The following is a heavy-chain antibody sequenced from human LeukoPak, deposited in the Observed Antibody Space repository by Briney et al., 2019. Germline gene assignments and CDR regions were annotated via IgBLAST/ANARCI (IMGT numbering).Heavy chain of an antibody. CDR3: ATVVAATLTYAFDI. J-gene: IGHJ3*02. V-gene: IGHV3-30*03. CDR1: GFTFSSYG. Sequence: GGSLRLSCAASGFTFSSYGMHWVRQAPGKGLEWVAVISYDGSNKYYADSVKGRFTIFRDNSKNTLYLQMNSLRAEDTAVYYCATVVAATLTYAFDIWGQGTMVTVSS. D-gene: IGHD2-15*01. CDR2: ISYDGSNK.